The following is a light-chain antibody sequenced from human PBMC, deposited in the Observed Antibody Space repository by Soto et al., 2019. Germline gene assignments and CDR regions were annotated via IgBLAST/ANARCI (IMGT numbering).Light chain of an antibody. CDR1: NSDVGGYHY. Sequence: QSALTQPPSASGSPGQSVTISCTGTNSDVGGYHYVSWYQQYPGKAPKLLIYDIYRRPSGVPDRFSGSKSGNTASLTVSGLQADDEADYFCSSYAGGNNLVFGGGTQLTVL. CDR2: DIY. J-gene: IGLJ2*01. V-gene: IGLV2-8*01. CDR3: SSYAGGNNLV.